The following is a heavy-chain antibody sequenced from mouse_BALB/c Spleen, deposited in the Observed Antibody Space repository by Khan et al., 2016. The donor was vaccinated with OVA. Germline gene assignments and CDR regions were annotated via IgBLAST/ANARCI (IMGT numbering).Heavy chain of an antibody. V-gene: IGHV9-4*02. Sequence: QIQLVQSGPELKKPGETVRISCKASGYTFTTAGIQWVQKMPGKGLKWIGWINTHSGVPKYAEDFKGRFAFSLEISVNTAYLQITNLKNEDTATSSWARGGTAYYCSNGVSIEYWGQGTSVTVSS. J-gene: IGHJ4*01. D-gene: IGHD2-10*01. CDR1: GYTFTTAG. CDR3: ARGGTAYYCSNGVSIEY. CDR2: INTHSGVP.